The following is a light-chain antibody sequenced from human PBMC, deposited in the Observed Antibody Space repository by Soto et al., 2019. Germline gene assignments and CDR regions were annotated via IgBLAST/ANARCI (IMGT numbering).Light chain of an antibody. V-gene: IGKV1-5*01. CDR1: QSISSW. CDR2: DSS. J-gene: IGKJ1*01. Sequence: DIQMTQSPSTLSASVGDRVTITCRASQSISSWLAWYQQKPGKAPKLLIYDSSSLESGVPSRFSGSESGTEFTLTISSLQPDDFATYYCQQYNSYSWPFGQGTKVEIK. CDR3: QQYNSYSWP.